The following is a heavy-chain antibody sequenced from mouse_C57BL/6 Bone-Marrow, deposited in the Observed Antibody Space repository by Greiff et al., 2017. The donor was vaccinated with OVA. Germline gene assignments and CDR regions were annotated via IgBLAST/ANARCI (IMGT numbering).Heavy chain of an antibody. Sequence: EVKLVESGGDLVKPAGSLKLSCAASGFTFSSYGMSWVRQTPDKRLEWVATISSGGSYTYYPDSVKGRFTISRDNAKNTLYLQMSSLKSEDTAMYYCARQGLLDYAMDYWGQGTSVTVSS. V-gene: IGHV5-6*01. CDR1: GFTFSSYG. CDR2: ISSGGSYT. D-gene: IGHD2-10*01. CDR3: ARQGLLDYAMDY. J-gene: IGHJ4*01.